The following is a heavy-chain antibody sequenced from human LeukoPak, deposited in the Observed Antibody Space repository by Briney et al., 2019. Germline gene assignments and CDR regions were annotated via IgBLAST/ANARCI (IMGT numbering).Heavy chain of an antibody. D-gene: IGHD1-26*01. CDR2: INPSGGST. CDR1: GYTFTSYY. Sequence: ASVKVSCEASGYTFTSYYMHWVRQAPGQGLEWMGIINPSGGSTSYAQKFQGRVTMTRDMSTSTVYMELSSLRSEDTAVYYCARDLGGSYYFDYWGQGTLVTVSS. CDR3: ARDLGGSYYFDY. J-gene: IGHJ4*02. V-gene: IGHV1-46*01.